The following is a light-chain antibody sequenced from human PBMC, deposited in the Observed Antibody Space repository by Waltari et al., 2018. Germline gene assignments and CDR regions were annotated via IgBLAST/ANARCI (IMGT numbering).Light chain of an antibody. V-gene: IGKV2D-29*02. J-gene: IGKJ1*01. CDR1: QSLLHWNGNTY. Sequence: DVVMTQTPLSLPVLPGEPASISCRSSQSLLHWNGNTYLHWYLQKPGQSPRLLIYKVTNRESGVPDRFSGSGSGTDFTLKISSVEPDDVGIYYCMQSTKDPWTFGQGTKVEIK. CDR2: KVT. CDR3: MQSTKDPWT.